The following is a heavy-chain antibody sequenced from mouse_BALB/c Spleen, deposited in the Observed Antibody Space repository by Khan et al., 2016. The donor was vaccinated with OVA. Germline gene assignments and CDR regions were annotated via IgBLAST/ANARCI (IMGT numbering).Heavy chain of an antibody. CDR2: ISYSGNT. J-gene: IGHJ2*01. D-gene: IGHD1-1*01. CDR1: GYSITTDYA. V-gene: IGHV3-2*02. CDR3: ARVYGGDFDY. Sequence: VQLKQSGPGLVKPSQSLSLTCTVTGYSITTDYAWNWIRQFPGNKLEWMGYISYSGNTKYNPSLKSRISITRDTSKNQFFLQLKSVTTEDTARYYCARVYGGDFDYWDQGTTLTVSS.